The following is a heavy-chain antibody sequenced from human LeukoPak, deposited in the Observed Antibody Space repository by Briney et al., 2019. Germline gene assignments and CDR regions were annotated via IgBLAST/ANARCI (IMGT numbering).Heavy chain of an antibody. J-gene: IGHJ3*02. Sequence: SETLSLTCTVSGGSISSYYWSWIRQPAGKGLEWIGRIYTSGSTNYNPSLKSRVTMSVDTSKNQFSLKLSSVTAADTAVYYCARNYDILTDSVDAFDIWGQGTMVTVSS. CDR3: ARNYDILTDSVDAFDI. CDR1: GGSISSYY. D-gene: IGHD3-9*01. V-gene: IGHV4-4*07. CDR2: IYTSGST.